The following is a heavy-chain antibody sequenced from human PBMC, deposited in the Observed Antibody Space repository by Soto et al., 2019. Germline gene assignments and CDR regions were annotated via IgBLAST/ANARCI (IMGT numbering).Heavy chain of an antibody. CDR3: AKLSSSSDQSFDY. CDR2: ISYDGSNK. Sequence: GGSLRLSCAASGFTFSSYGMHWVRQAPGKGLEWVAVISYDGSNKYYADSVKGRFTISRDNSKNTLYLQMNSLRAEDTAVYYCAKLSSSSDQSFDYWGQGTLVTVSS. D-gene: IGHD6-13*01. CDR1: GFTFSSYG. V-gene: IGHV3-30*18. J-gene: IGHJ4*02.